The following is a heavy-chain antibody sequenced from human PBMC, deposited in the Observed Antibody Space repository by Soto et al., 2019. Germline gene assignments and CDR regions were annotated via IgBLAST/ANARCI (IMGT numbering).Heavy chain of an antibody. CDR1: GYTFTSYY. J-gene: IGHJ6*02. D-gene: IGHD2-2*01. CDR2: INPSGGST. V-gene: IGHV1-46*01. CDR3: ARDRGDYCSSTSCYYYYGMDV. Sequence: GASVKVSCKASGYTFTSYYMHWVRQAPGQGLEWMGIINPSGGSTSYAQKFQGRVTMTRDTSTSTVYMELSSLRSEDMAVYYCARDRGDYCSSTSCYYYYGMDVWGQGTTVTVSS.